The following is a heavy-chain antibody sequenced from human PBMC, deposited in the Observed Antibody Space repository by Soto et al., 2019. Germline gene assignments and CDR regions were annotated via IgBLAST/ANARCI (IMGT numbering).Heavy chain of an antibody. Sequence: SVKVSCKTSGFTFSSSAVHWVRQARGHRLQWIGWIDVGSGNANYAQMLQERVTISRGMSTSTAYMELTSVTAADTAVYYCARDKITGLFDYWGQGTLVTVSS. D-gene: IGHD2-8*02. J-gene: IGHJ4*02. V-gene: IGHV1-58*01. CDR2: IDVGSGNA. CDR3: ARDKITGLFDY. CDR1: GFTFSSSA.